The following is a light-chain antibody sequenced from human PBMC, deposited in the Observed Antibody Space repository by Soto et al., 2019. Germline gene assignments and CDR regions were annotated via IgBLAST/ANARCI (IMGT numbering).Light chain of an antibody. CDR3: QQYTSYSKM. CDR1: QVITNW. V-gene: IGKV1D-16*01. CDR2: AAS. J-gene: IGKJ1*01. Sequence: DIQMTQSPSSVSASLGDRVTITCRAIQVITNWLAWYQQKPGKAPKLLIYAASGLPSGVPSRFSGSGSGTEFTLTISSLQPDDFATYYCQQYTSYSKMFGQGTKVDIK.